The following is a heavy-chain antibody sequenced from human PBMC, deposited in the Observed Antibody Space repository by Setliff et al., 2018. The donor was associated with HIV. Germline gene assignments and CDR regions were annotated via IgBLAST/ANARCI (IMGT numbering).Heavy chain of an antibody. CDR3: ASPTAIPH. J-gene: IGHJ4*02. D-gene: IGHD2-21*02. CDR1: GGTLRSYG. V-gene: IGHV1-69*04. CDR2: VIPVRDMA. Sequence: SVKVSCKASGGTLRSYGMTWVRQAPGQGLEWMGTVIPVRDMANYAEKFQGRVTITADRSTSTSYMELRGLRSEDTAVYFCASPTAIPHWGQGTLVTVSS.